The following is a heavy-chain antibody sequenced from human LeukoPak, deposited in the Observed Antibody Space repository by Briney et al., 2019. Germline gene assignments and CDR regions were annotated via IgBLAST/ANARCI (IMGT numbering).Heavy chain of an antibody. J-gene: IGHJ4*02. CDR2: IYYSGST. Sequence: SETLSLTCTVSDGSISSGGYYWSWIRQHPGKSLEWIGYIYYSGSTYYNPSLKSRVTISVDTSKNQFSLKLSSVTAADTAVYYCARSGGYYFDYWGQGTLVTVSS. V-gene: IGHV4-31*03. CDR3: ARSGGYYFDY. D-gene: IGHD3-10*01. CDR1: DGSISSGGYY.